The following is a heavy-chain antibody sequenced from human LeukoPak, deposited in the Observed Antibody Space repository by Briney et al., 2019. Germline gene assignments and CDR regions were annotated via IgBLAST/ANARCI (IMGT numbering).Heavy chain of an antibody. CDR2: IYYSGST. D-gene: IGHD3-3*01. CDR3: ASTVRYDFWSGYYPWDY. Sequence: SETLSLTCTVSGGSISSSSYYWGWIRQPPGKGLEWVGSIYYSGSTYYNPSLKSRVTISVDTSKNQFSLKLSSVTAADTAVYYCASTVRYDFWSGYYPWDYWGQGTLVTVSS. J-gene: IGHJ4*02. V-gene: IGHV4-39*01. CDR1: GGSISSSSYY.